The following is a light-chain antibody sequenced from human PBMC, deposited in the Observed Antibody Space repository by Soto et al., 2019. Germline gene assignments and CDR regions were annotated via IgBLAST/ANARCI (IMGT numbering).Light chain of an antibody. CDR1: SSSIGNNY. J-gene: IGLJ3*02. Sequence: QSVLTQTPSVSAAPGEKVTISCSGSSSSIGNNYVSWYQHLPGTAPKLLIYDNNNRPPGIPDRFSGSKSGTSATLGITGLQTGDEALYYCATWDTSLSGGVFGGGTKLTVL. V-gene: IGLV1-51*01. CDR2: DNN. CDR3: ATWDTSLSGGV.